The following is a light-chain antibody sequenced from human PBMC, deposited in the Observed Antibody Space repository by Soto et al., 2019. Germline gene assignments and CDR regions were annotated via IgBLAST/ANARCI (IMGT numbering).Light chain of an antibody. CDR1: QSVSSNY. Sequence: EIVLTQSPGALSLYPGEKATLSCRASQSVSSNYLAWYQQKPGQAPRPLIYGAPSRAIGIPDRFSGSGSGTDFTLTISRLEPEDFAVYYCQQYGSLPWTFGQGTKV. CDR2: GAP. J-gene: IGKJ1*01. V-gene: IGKV3-20*01. CDR3: QQYGSLPWT.